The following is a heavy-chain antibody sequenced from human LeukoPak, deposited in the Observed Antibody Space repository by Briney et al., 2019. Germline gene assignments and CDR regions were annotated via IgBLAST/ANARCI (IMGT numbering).Heavy chain of an antibody. CDR1: GFTFSSYW. Sequence: GGSLRLSCAASGFTFSSYWMHWVRQAPGKGLVWVSRINSDGSSTSYADSVKGRFTISRDNSKNTLYLQMNSLRAEDTAVYYCARKTGDIITGTTWADYWGQGTLVTVSS. CDR3: ARKTGDIITGTTWADY. J-gene: IGHJ4*02. CDR2: INSDGSST. D-gene: IGHD1-20*01. V-gene: IGHV3-74*01.